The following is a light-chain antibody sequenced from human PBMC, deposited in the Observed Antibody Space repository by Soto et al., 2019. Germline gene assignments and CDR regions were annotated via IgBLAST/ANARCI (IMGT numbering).Light chain of an antibody. V-gene: IGKV1-5*01. CDR3: QQYNSYSP. CDR1: QSISTW. J-gene: IGKJ1*01. Sequence: IQMTQSPSTLSAFVGDRATITCRASQSISTWLAWYQQKPGKAPKLLVYDASNLESGVPSRFSGSGSGTEFTLTISSLQPDDFATYYCQQYNSYSPFGQGTKVEIK. CDR2: DAS.